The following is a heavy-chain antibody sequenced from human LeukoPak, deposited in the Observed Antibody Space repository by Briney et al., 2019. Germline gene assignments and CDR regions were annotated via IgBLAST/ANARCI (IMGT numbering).Heavy chain of an antibody. CDR3: AREMGRPPITMIVK. J-gene: IGHJ4*02. Sequence: SETLSLTCTVSGGSLSSYYWSWIRQPAGKGLEWIGRIYTSGSTNYNPSLKSRVTMSVDTSKNQYSLKLSSVTAADTAVYYCAREMGRPPITMIVKWGQGTLVTVSS. CDR2: IYTSGST. CDR1: GGSLSSYY. V-gene: IGHV4-4*07. D-gene: IGHD3-22*01.